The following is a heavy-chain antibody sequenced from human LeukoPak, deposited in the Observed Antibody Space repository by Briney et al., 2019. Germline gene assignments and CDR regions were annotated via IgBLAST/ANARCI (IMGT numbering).Heavy chain of an antibody. D-gene: IGHD3-22*01. Sequence: GASVKVSCKVSGYTLTELSMHWVRQAPGKGLEWMGGFDPEDGETIYAQKFQGRVTMTEDTSTDTAYMELSSLRSEDTAVYYCATAINYYDSTGRSWYFDYWGQGTLVTVSS. CDR1: GYTLTELS. V-gene: IGHV1-24*01. J-gene: IGHJ4*02. CDR3: ATAINYYDSTGRSWYFDY. CDR2: FDPEDGET.